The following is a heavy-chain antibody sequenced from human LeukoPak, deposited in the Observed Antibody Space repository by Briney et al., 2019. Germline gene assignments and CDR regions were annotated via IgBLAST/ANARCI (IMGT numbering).Heavy chain of an antibody. J-gene: IGHJ6*02. CDR2: VNRDGSET. CDR1: GFTFSSYN. CDR3: ARNNGMDV. V-gene: IGHV3-7*03. Sequence: GGSLRLSCAASGFTFSSYNMKWVRQVPGRGPEWVANVNRDGSETYYLDSVKGRFTISKDNAKNSLYLQMNSLRAEDTALYHCARNNGMDVWGQGTTVIVSS.